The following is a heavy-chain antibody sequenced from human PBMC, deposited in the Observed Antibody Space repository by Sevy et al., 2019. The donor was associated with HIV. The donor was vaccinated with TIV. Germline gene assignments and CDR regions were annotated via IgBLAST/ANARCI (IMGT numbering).Heavy chain of an antibody. V-gene: IGHV4-34*01. J-gene: IGHJ3*02. D-gene: IGHD6-13*01. CDR3: ARGPSKPGIAAAGIGAFDI. Sequence: SETLSHTCAVYGGSFSGYYWSWIRQPPGKGLEWIGEINHSGSTNYNPSLKSRVTISVDTSKNQFSLKLSSVTAADTAVYYCARGPSKPGIAAAGIGAFDIWGQGTMVTVSS. CDR2: INHSGST. CDR1: GGSFSGYY.